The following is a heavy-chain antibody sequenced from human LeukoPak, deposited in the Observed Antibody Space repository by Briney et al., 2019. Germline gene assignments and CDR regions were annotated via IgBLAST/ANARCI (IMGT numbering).Heavy chain of an antibody. CDR2: ISAYNGNT. CDR1: GYTFTSYG. J-gene: IGHJ6*03. CDR3: ARDQDIVVVVAATQVYYMDV. D-gene: IGHD2-15*01. V-gene: IGHV1-18*01. Sequence: GASVEVSCKASGYTFTSYGISWVRQAPGQGLEWMGWISAYNGNTNYAQKLQGRVTMTTDTSTSTAYMELRSLRSDDTAVYYCARDQDIVVVVAATQVYYMDVWGKGTTVTVSS.